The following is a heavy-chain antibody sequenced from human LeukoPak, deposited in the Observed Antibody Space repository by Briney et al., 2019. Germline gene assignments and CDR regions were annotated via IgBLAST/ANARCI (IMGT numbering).Heavy chain of an antibody. CDR3: ARESSGIAATDKIDF. Sequence: GGSLTLSCAASGFTFRNYSMNWVRPAPGKGLAGVSSINSSSSYIYFADSLKGRFTISRDNAKNSLYPQTNSLRAEDTAVYYCARESSGIAATDKIDFWGHGTLVTVSS. J-gene: IGHJ4*03. D-gene: IGHD6-13*01. V-gene: IGHV3-21*01. CDR2: INSSSSYI. CDR1: GFTFRNYS.